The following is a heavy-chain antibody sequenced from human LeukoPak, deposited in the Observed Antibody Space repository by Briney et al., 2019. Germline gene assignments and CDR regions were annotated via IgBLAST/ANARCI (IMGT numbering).Heavy chain of an antibody. Sequence: PGGSLRLSCAASGFTFSNYEMNWVSQAPGKGLEWVSYISSSGRTIYYADSVKGRFTISRDNAKNSLYLQMNNLRAEDTAIYYCARDLDGGNSFDYWGQGTLVTVSS. CDR3: ARDLDGGNSFDY. V-gene: IGHV3-48*03. CDR2: ISSSGRTI. CDR1: GFTFSNYE. D-gene: IGHD4-23*01. J-gene: IGHJ4*02.